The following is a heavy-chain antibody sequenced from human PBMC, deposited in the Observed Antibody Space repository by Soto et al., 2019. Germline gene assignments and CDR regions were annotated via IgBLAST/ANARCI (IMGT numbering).Heavy chain of an antibody. CDR3: ATALGCSSTSCTLDY. CDR1: GGTFGSYA. Sequence: QVQLVQSGAEVKKPGSSVKVSCKASGGTFGSYAFSWVRQAPGQGLEWMGGIIPVSGAAHYAQKCQGRVTITADESTSTAYMELSSLSSQDTAVYYCATALGCSSTSCTLDYWGKGTRVIVSS. V-gene: IGHV1-69*01. D-gene: IGHD2-2*01. CDR2: IIPVSGAA. J-gene: IGHJ4*02.